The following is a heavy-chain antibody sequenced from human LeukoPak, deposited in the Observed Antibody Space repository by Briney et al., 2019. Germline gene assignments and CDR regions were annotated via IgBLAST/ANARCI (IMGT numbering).Heavy chain of an antibody. CDR1: GFTFSSYS. J-gene: IGHJ4*02. CDR2: ISSSSSYM. Sequence: PGGSLRLSCAASGFTFSSYSMNWVRQAPGKGLEWVSSISSSSSYMYYADSVKGRFTISRDNAKNSLYLQMNSLRAEDTAVYYCARNPPNRYCSSTSCCPFDYWGQGTLVTVSS. V-gene: IGHV3-21*01. CDR3: ARNPPNRYCSSTSCCPFDY. D-gene: IGHD2-2*01.